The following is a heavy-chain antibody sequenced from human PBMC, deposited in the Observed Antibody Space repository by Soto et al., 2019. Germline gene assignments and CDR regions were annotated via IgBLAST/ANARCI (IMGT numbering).Heavy chain of an antibody. CDR1: GGSISSYY. CDR3: ARGKDIVVVPAAMPLDY. D-gene: IGHD2-2*01. CDR2: INHSGST. V-gene: IGHV4-59*12. J-gene: IGHJ4*02. Sequence: SETLSLTCTVSGGSISSYYWSWIRQPPGKGLEWIGYINHSGSTNYNPSLKSRVTISVDTSKNQFSLKLSSVTAADTAVYYCARGKDIVVVPAAMPLDYWGQGTLVTVSS.